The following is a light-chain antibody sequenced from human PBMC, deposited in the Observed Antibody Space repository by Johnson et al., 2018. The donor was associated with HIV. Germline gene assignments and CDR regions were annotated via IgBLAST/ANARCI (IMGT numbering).Light chain of an antibody. CDR2: ENN. CDR3: GTWDSSLSAGGFV. Sequence: QSVLTQPPSVSAAPGQKVTISCSGSSSSIGNNYVSWYQQLPGTAPKLLIYENNKRPSGIPDRFSGSKSGTSATLGITGLQTGAEADYYCGTWDSSLSAGGFVFGTGTKVTVL. CDR1: SSSIGNNY. V-gene: IGLV1-51*02. J-gene: IGLJ1*01.